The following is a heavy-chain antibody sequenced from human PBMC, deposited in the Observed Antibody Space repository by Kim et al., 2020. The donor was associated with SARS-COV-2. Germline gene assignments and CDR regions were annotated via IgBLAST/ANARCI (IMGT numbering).Heavy chain of an antibody. CDR2: IYYSGST. J-gene: IGHJ4*02. V-gene: IGHV4-59*08. CDR1: GGSISSYY. Sequence: SETLSLTCTVSGGSISSYYWSWIRQPPGKGLEWIGYIYYSGSTNYNPSLKSRVTISVDTSKNQFSLKLSSVTAADTAVYYCARLRGVGATTIDYWGQGTLVTVSS. CDR3: ARLRGVGATTIDY. D-gene: IGHD1-26*01.